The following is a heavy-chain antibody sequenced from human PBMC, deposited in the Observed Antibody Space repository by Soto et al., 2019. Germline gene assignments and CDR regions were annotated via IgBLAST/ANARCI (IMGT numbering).Heavy chain of an antibody. J-gene: IGHJ4*02. D-gene: IGHD2-15*01. CDR2: IYYSGST. V-gene: IGHV4-59*01. CDR1: GGSISSYY. Sequence: SETLSLTCTVSGGSISSYYWSWIRQPPGKGLEWIGYIYYSGSTNYNPSLKSRVTISVDTSKNQFSLKLSSVTAADTAVYYCARASSALYCSGGSCYSYDYFDYWGQGILVTVSS. CDR3: ARASSALYCSGGSCYSYDYFDY.